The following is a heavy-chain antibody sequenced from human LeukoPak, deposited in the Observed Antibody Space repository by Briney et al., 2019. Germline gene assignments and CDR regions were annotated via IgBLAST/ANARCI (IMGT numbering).Heavy chain of an antibody. CDR3: ARETSSRYFDY. J-gene: IGHJ4*02. CDR1: GYTFISYY. CDR2: INPSGGST. V-gene: IGHV1-46*01. Sequence: ASVKVSCKASGYTFISYYMHWVRQAPGQGLEWMGIINPSGGSTNYAQKFQGRVTMTRDTSTSTVYMELSSLRSEDTAVYYCARETSSRYFDYWGQGTLVTVSS.